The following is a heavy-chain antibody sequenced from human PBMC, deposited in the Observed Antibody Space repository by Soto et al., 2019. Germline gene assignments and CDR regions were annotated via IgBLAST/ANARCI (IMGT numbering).Heavy chain of an antibody. J-gene: IGHJ5*02. D-gene: IGHD6-25*01. CDR3: ARDERYNWLDP. V-gene: IGHV3-74*01. CDR2: INSDGSST. CDR1: GFSFSSYW. Sequence: EVQLVESGGGLVQPGGSLRLSCAASGFSFSSYWMHWVRQAPGKGLVWVSRINSDGSSTIYADSVKGRFTISRDNAKNTLYLQINSLRAEDTAVYFCARDERYNWLDPWGQGTLVTVSS.